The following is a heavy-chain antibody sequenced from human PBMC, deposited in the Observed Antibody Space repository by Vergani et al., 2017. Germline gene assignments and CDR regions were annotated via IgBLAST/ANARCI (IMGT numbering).Heavy chain of an antibody. CDR1: GFTFSSYA. J-gene: IGHJ4*02. CDR2: ISYDGSNK. Sequence: VQLLESGGGLVQPGGSLRLSCAASGFTFSSYAMHWVRQAPGKGLEWVAVISYDGSNKYYADSVKGRFTISRDNSKNTLYLQMNSLRAEDTAVYYCAGVGSSSVDCFDYWGQGTLVTVSS. CDR3: AGVGSSSVDCFDY. D-gene: IGHD6-6*01. V-gene: IGHV3-30-3*01.